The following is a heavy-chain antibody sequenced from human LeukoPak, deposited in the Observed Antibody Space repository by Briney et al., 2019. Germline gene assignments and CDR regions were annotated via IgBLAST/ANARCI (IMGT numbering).Heavy chain of an antibody. Sequence: ASVKVSCKAAGYTFTSYDINWVRQATGQGLEWMGWLNPNSGNTGYAQKFQGRVTMTRNTSISTAYMELSSLRSEDTAVYYCARGRRNGDFWSGYDIDYWGQGILVTVSS. CDR1: GYTFTSYD. D-gene: IGHD3-3*01. V-gene: IGHV1-8*01. J-gene: IGHJ4*02. CDR3: ARGRRNGDFWSGYDIDY. CDR2: LNPNSGNT.